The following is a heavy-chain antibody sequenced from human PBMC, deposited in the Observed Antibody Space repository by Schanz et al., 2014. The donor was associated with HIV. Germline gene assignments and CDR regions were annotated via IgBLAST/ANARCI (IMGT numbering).Heavy chain of an antibody. CDR3: ARQGLRFSFWLDY. CDR1: GFTFSNYG. Sequence: QVQLVESGGGVVQPGRALRLSCTASGFTFSNYGMHWVRQAPGKGLEWVAANWYDGSNKFYADSVKGRFTISRDNSKNTLYLQMNNLRAEDTAVYGCARQGLRFSFWLDYWGQGTPVTVS. V-gene: IGHV3-33*01. J-gene: IGHJ4*02. D-gene: IGHD4-17*01. CDR2: NWYDGSNK.